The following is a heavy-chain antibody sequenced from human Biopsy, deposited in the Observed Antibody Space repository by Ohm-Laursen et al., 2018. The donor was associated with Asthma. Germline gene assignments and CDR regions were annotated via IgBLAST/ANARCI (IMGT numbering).Heavy chain of an antibody. CDR1: GFTFMGYH. CDR2: LIPVLGTP. V-gene: IGHV1-69*13. Sequence: GASVKVSCKASGFTFMGYHIFWMRQAPGQGLEWMGGLIPVLGTPDHAQMFEGRVTITADESTSTAYMELSSLSSGDTAVYYCARGYSGSDRIVYYYSGLEVWGQGTTVTVSS. J-gene: IGHJ6*02. D-gene: IGHD5-12*01. CDR3: ARGYSGSDRIVYYYSGLEV.